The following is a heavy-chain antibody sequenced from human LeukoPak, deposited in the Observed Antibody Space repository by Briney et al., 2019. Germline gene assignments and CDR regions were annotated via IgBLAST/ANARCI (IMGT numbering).Heavy chain of an antibody. CDR3: ARHRSTRYYYDSSGYYLGYFDY. J-gene: IGHJ4*02. CDR1: GGSISSSSYY. V-gene: IGHV4-39*01. CDR2: IYYSGST. Sequence: PSETLSLTCTVSGGSISSSSYYWGWIRQPPGKGLEWIGSIYYSGSTYYNPSLKSRVTISVDTSKNQFSLKLSSVTAADTAVYYRARHRSTRYYYDSSGYYLGYFDYWGQGTLVTVSS. D-gene: IGHD3-22*01.